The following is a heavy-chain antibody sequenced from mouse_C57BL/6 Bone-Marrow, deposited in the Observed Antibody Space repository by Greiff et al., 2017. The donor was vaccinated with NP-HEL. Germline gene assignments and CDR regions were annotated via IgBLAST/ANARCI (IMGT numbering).Heavy chain of an antibody. CDR2: IYPRSGNT. J-gene: IGHJ4*01. CDR3: ARVYYYGSSSHAMDY. D-gene: IGHD1-1*01. V-gene: IGHV1-81*01. CDR1: GYTFTSYG. Sequence: QVQLQQSGAELARPGASVKLSCKASGYTFTSYGISWVKQRTGQGLEWIGEIYPRSGNTYYNEKFKGKATLTADKSSSTAYMELRSLTSEDSAVYFCARVYYYGSSSHAMDYWGQGTSVTVSS.